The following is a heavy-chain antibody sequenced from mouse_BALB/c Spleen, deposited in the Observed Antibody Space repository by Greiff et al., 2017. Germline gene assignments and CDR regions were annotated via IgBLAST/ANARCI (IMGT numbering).Heavy chain of an antibody. CDR3: ARGDYLPYAMDD. J-gene: IGHJ4*01. CDR1: GFNIKDTY. V-gene: IGHV14-3*02. D-gene: IGHD2-4*01. CDR2: IDPANGNT. Sequence: VQLQQSGAELVKPGASVKLSCTASGFNIKDTYMHWVKQRPEQGLEWIGRIDPANGNTKYDPKFQGKATITADTSSNTAYLQLSSLTSEDTAVYYCARGDYLPYAMDDWGQGTSVTVSS.